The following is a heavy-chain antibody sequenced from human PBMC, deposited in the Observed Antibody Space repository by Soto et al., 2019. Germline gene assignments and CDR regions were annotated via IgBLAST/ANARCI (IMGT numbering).Heavy chain of an antibody. V-gene: IGHV3-15*01. CDR3: TTDNGDPAYFDY. CDR2: IKSKTDGGTT. D-gene: IGHD4-17*01. CDR1: GFTFSNAW. Sequence: PGGSLRLSCAASGFTFSNAWMSWVRQAPGKGLEWVGRIKSKTDGGTTDYAAPVKGRFTISRDDSKNTLYLQMNSLKTEDTAVYYFTTDNGDPAYFDYWCPGLLVTVSS. J-gene: IGHJ4*02.